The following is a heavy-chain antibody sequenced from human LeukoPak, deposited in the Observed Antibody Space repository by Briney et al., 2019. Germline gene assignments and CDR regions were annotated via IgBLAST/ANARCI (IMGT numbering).Heavy chain of an antibody. D-gene: IGHD4/OR15-4a*01. J-gene: IGHJ4*02. V-gene: IGHV4-4*07. CDR3: ARDRTMDPYYYFDY. Sequence: SETLSLTCTVSGGSISSYYWSWIRQPAGKGLEWIGHIYTSGSTNYNPSLTSRVTMSVDTSKNQFSLKLSSVTAADTAVYYCARDRTMDPYYYFDYWGQGTLVTVSS. CDR1: GGSISSYY. CDR2: IYTSGST.